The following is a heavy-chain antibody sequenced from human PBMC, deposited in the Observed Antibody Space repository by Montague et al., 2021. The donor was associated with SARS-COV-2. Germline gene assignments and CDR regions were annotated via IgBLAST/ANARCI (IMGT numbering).Heavy chain of an antibody. CDR1: GGSINNYY. V-gene: IGHV4-59*08. CDR3: ARTRYCDLASIYYYVMDV. CDR2: IYYSGST. D-gene: IGHD3-9*01. J-gene: IGHJ6*02. Sequence: SETLSLTCTVSGGSINNYYWSWIRQPPGRGLEWIGYIYYSGSTDYSPSLKSRVTMSIDTSKNQFSLKLNSVTAADTAVYFCARTRYCDLASIYYYVMDVWGQGTTVTVSS.